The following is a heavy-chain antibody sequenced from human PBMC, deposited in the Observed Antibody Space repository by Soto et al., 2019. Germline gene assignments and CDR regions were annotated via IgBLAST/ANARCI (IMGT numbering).Heavy chain of an antibody. CDR3: ARDRDFRFDY. V-gene: IGHV1-18*01. J-gene: IGHJ4*02. CDR2: ISAYNGNT. CDR1: GYTFTSYG. Sequence: ASVKVSCKASGYTFTSYGISWVRQAPGQGLEWMGWISAYNGNTNYAQKLQGRVTMTTDTSKNQFSLKLTSVTAADTAVYYCARDRDFRFDYWGQGTPVTVSS.